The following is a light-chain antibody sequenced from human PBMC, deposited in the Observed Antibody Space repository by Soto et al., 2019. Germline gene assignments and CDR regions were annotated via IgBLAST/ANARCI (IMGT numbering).Light chain of an antibody. CDR3: QQYNNWPPWT. V-gene: IGKV3-15*01. CDR2: GAS. Sequence: EIVLTQSPATLSLSPGETATLSCRASQSVSSSYLAWYQQKPGQAPRLLIYGASTRATGIPARFSGSGSGTEFTLTISSLQSEDFAVYYCQQYNNWPPWTFGQGTKVDIK. J-gene: IGKJ1*01. CDR1: QSVSSSY.